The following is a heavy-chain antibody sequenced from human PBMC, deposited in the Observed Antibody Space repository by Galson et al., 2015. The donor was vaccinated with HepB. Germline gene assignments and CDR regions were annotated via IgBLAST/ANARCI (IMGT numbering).Heavy chain of an antibody. J-gene: IGHJ3*02. V-gene: IGHV1-46*01. CDR3: ARDLVMPPDTGDAFDI. Sequence: SVKVSCKASGYTFTNNYIHWVRQAPGHGLEWMGIIHPSGVSTDYAQEFRGRLTMTTDTSTSTVYMELSSLRSEDTAVYFCARDLVMPPDTGDAFDIWGQGTMVAVSS. D-gene: IGHD2-21*01. CDR1: GYTFTNNY. CDR2: IHPSGVST.